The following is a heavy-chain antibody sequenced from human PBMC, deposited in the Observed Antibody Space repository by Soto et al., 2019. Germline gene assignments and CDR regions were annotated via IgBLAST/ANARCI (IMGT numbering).Heavy chain of an antibody. V-gene: IGHV3-7*01. J-gene: IGHJ4*02. CDR1: GFTFSSYW. D-gene: IGHD5-18*01. Sequence: GGSLRLSCAASGFTFSSYWMSWVRQAPGKGLEWVANIKQDGSEKYYVDSVKGRFTISRDNAKNSLYLQMNSLRAEDTAVYYCAKDLHPIQLWIQPIFDYWGQGTLVTVSS. CDR3: AKDLHPIQLWIQPIFDY. CDR2: IKQDGSEK.